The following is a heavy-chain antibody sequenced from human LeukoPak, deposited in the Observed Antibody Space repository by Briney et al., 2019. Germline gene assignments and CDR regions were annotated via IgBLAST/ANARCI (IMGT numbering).Heavy chain of an antibody. CDR3: ARDPRYSSGWYGNFDY. D-gene: IGHD6-19*01. CDR1: GYTFTSYG. CDR2: ISAYNGNT. V-gene: IGHV1-18*01. Sequence: GASVKVSCKASGYTFTSYGTSWVRQAPGQGLEWMGWISAYNGNTNYAQKLQGRVTMTTDTSTSTAYMELRSLRSDDTAVYYCARDPRYSSGWYGNFDYWGQGTLVTVSS. J-gene: IGHJ4*02.